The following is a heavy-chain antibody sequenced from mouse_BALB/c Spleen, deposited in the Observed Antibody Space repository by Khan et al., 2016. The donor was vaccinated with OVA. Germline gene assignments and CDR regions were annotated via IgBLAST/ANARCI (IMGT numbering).Heavy chain of an antibody. Sequence: EVQLQESGPGLVKPSQSLSLTCSVTGYSITSGYFWNWIRQFPGNKLEWMGYIRYDGDSNYNPSLKNRISITRDTSKNQFFLRLNSVTPEDTATCYCARGGSSGPAWFTSWGQGTLLTVSA. V-gene: IGHV3-6*02. CDR2: IRYDGDS. D-gene: IGHD3-1*01. CDR3: ARGGSSGPAWFTS. CDR1: GYSITSGYF. J-gene: IGHJ3*01.